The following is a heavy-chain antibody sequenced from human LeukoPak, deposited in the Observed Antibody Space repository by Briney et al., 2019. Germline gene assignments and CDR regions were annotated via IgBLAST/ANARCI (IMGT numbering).Heavy chain of an antibody. J-gene: IGHJ4*02. D-gene: IGHD2/OR15-2a*01. CDR1: GGSSSTHF. CDR3: TRGLHTSLPFH. CDR2: VYPDGSP. Sequence: SETLSLTCTGSGGSSSTHFWSWIRQTAAKEREWIGRVYPDGSPNYNPSLESRVTMSRDTSQNQFSLKLSSVTAADTAVYYCTRGLHTSLPFHWGQGTRVTVSA. V-gene: IGHV4-4*07.